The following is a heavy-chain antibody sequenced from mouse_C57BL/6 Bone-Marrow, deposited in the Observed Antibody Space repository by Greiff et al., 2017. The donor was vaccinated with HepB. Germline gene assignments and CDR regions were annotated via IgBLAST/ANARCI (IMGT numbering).Heavy chain of an antibody. CDR2: INPGSGGT. D-gene: IGHD2-3*01. CDR3: ARSGWLLLFAY. V-gene: IGHV1-54*01. CDR1: GYAFTNYL. Sequence: QVQLQQSGAELVRPGTSVKVSCKASGYAFTNYLIEWVKQRPGQGLEWIGVINPGSGGTNYNEKFKGKATLTADKSSSTAYMQLSSLTSEDSAVYFCARSGWLLLFAYWGQGTLVTVSA. J-gene: IGHJ3*01.